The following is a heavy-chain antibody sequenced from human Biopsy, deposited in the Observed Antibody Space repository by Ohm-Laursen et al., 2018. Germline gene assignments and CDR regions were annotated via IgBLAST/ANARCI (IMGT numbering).Heavy chain of an antibody. Sequence: SETLSLTCTVSGDTISTYYWNWIRQTPGKGLEWIGYIHYTGHIRINPSLNSRATISVDTSKDQFSRKLSSLTAADTAIYYCARNRVDVVKVTTIGWNFDLWGRGTLVIVS. CDR2: IHYTGHI. CDR1: GDTISTYY. CDR3: ARNRVDVVKVTTIGWNFDL. J-gene: IGHJ2*01. D-gene: IGHD5-12*01. V-gene: IGHV4-59*08.